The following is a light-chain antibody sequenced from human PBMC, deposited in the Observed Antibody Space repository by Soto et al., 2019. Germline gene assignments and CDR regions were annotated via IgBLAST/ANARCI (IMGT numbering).Light chain of an antibody. J-gene: IGLJ3*02. CDR2: EVS. CDR1: SSDVGGYNY. Sequence: QSALTQPPSASGSPGQSVAISCTGTSSDVGGYNYFSWYQKHPGKAPKLMIYEVSKRPSGVPDRFSGSKSGNTASLTVSGLQAEDEADYYCSSYAGSNNLVFGGGTKVTVL. CDR3: SSYAGSNNLV. V-gene: IGLV2-8*01.